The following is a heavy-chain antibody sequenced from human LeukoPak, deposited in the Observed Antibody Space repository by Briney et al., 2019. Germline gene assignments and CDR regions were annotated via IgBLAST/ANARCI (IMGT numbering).Heavy chain of an antibody. J-gene: IGHJ6*02. V-gene: IGHV4-39*01. CDR1: GGSISSSSYY. Sequence: SETLSLTCTVSGGSISSSSYYWGWIRQPPGKGLEWIGSIYYSWSTYYNPSLKSRVTISVDTSKNQFSLKLSSVTAADTAVYYCARNCPDYDSSGAPHYYYGMDVWGQGTTVTVSS. D-gene: IGHD3-22*01. CDR2: IYYSWST. CDR3: ARNCPDYDSSGAPHYYYGMDV.